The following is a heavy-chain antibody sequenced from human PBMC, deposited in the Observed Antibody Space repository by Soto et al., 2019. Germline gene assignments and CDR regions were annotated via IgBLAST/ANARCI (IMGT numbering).Heavy chain of an antibody. Sequence: EVQLVETGRGLIQPGGSLRLSCAASGFTVSSNYMSWVRQAPGKGLEWVSVIYSGGSTYYADSVKGRFTISRDNSKNTLYLQMNSLRAEDTAVYYCSTMVRGVPYYYYGMDVWGQGTTVTVSS. V-gene: IGHV3-53*02. CDR1: GFTVSSNY. D-gene: IGHD3-10*01. CDR2: IYSGGST. CDR3: STMVRGVPYYYYGMDV. J-gene: IGHJ6*02.